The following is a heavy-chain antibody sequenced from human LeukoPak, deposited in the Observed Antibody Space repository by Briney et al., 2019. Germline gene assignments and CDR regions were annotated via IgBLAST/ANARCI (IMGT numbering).Heavy chain of an antibody. D-gene: IGHD3-22*01. CDR3: ARAKFDSSGYYYSGFDI. V-gene: IGHV4-39*07. J-gene: IGHJ3*02. CDR2: IYYSGST. Sequence: NPSETLSLTCTVSGGSISSSSYYWGWIRQPPGKGLEWIGSIYYSGSTYYNPSLKSRVTISVDTSKNQFSLKLSSVTAADTAVYYCARAKFDSSGYYYSGFDIWGQGTMVTVSS. CDR1: GGSISSSSYY.